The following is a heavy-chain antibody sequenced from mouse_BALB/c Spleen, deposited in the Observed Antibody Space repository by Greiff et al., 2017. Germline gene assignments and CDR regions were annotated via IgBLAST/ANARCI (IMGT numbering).Heavy chain of an antibody. J-gene: IGHJ2*01. CDR1: GYAFSSYW. Sequence: VQLQQSGAELVRPGSSVKISCKASGYAFSSYWMNWVKQRPGQGLEWIGQIYPGDGDTNYNGKFKGKATLTADKSSSTAYMQLSSLTSEDSAVYFCARSPMITTTVFDYWGQGTTLTVSS. D-gene: IGHD2-4*01. CDR3: ARSPMITTTVFDY. CDR2: IYPGDGDT. V-gene: IGHV1-80*01.